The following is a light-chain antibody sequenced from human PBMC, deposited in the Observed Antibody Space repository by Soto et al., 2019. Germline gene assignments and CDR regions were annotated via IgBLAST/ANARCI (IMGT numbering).Light chain of an antibody. CDR3: HQYDNTPQT. CDR2: AAS. CDR1: QSMKRRY. Sequence: EIVLMQSPGTLSLSPGERATLFCRASQSMKRRYLAWYQQKPGQAPRVLIYAASNRATGIPDRFSGSGSGTDFSLTISRLQPEDFAVYYCHQYDNTPQTVGQGTKVEIK. J-gene: IGKJ2*01. V-gene: IGKV3-20*01.